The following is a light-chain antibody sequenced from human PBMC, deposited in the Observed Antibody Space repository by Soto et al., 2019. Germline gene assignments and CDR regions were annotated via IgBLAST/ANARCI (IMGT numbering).Light chain of an antibody. CDR1: QSVSRSY. Sequence: EIVLTQSPGTLSLSPGDRATLSCRASQSVSRSYLAWYQQKPGQAPRRLIYGASSRATGIPDRFSGSGSGTNFTLTISRLEPEDFAVYYWQQYGSSPPMYTFGQGTKLEIK. CDR2: GAS. J-gene: IGKJ2*01. CDR3: QQYGSSPPMYT. V-gene: IGKV3-20*01.